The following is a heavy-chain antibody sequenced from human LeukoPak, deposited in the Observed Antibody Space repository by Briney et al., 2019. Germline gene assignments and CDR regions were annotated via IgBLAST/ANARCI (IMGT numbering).Heavy chain of an antibody. Sequence: KPSETLSLTCTVSGSSINSSTYFWRWIRQPPGKGLEWIGTIYYSGSTYYSPSLDSRLSISVDTSMNQLSLKLTSVTATDTAVYFCARHRGTREPYYYYGMDVWGQGTTVTVSS. CDR1: GSSINSSTYF. D-gene: IGHD1-14*01. V-gene: IGHV4-39*01. CDR3: ARHRGTREPYYYYGMDV. J-gene: IGHJ6*02. CDR2: IYYSGST.